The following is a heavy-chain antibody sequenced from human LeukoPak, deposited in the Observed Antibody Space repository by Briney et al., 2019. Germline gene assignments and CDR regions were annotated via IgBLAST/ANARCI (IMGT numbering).Heavy chain of an antibody. J-gene: IGHJ4*02. Sequence: GGSLRLSCAASGFTFSSYEMNWVRQAPGKGLEWVSYISSSGSTIYYADSVKVRFTISRDTAKNSLYLQMNSLRVEDTAVYYCARTDIGDWGYFDYWGQGTLVTASS. D-gene: IGHD3/OR15-3a*01. V-gene: IGHV3-48*03. CDR3: ARTDIGDWGYFDY. CDR2: ISSSGSTI. CDR1: GFTFSSYE.